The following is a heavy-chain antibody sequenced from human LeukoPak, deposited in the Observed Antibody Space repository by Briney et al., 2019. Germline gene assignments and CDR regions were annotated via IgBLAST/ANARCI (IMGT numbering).Heavy chain of an antibody. CDR1: GGSISSGDYY. CDR3: ARAPLRYCSSNSCSCFDY. CDR2: IYYSGST. V-gene: IGHV4-30-4*01. Sequence: SQTLSLTCTVSGGSISSGDYYWSWIRQPPGKGLEWIGYIYYSGSTYYNPSLKSRVTISVDTSKNQFSLKLSSVTAADTAVYYCARAPLRYCSSNSCSCFDYWGQGTLVTVSS. D-gene: IGHD2-2*01. J-gene: IGHJ4*02.